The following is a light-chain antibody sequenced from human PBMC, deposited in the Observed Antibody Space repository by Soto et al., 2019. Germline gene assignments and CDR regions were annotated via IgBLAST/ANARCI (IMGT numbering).Light chain of an antibody. CDR1: QSIGNS. J-gene: IGKJ1*01. CDR3: QQNYSFPRT. CDR2: GAS. V-gene: IGKV1-39*01. Sequence: DLQMTQSPSSLSASVGDTVTITCRAGQSIGNSLIWYNHKPGEAPNLLIYGASTLRSGVPSRFSGSGSGTDFTLAISSLQPEDLANYYCQQNYSFPRTFGQGTRVDLK.